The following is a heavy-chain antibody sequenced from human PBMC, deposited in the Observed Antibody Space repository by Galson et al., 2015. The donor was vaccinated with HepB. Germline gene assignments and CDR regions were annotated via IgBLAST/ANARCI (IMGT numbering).Heavy chain of an antibody. CDR1: GFTFSTSS. Sequence: SLRLSCAASGFTFSTSSMNWVRQAPGKGLEWVSYIDSSSTILYYATSVKGRFTISRDNGQNSLYLQMNSLRAEDTAVYYCARAPYLGGGFDYWGQGALVTVSS. D-gene: IGHD3-10*01. J-gene: IGHJ4*02. CDR3: ARAPYLGGGFDY. V-gene: IGHV3-48*01. CDR2: IDSSSTIL.